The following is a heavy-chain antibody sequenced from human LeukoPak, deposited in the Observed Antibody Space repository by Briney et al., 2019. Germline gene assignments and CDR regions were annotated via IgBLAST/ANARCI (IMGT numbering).Heavy chain of an antibody. J-gene: IGHJ3*02. Sequence: SGGSLRLSCAASGFTFSSYAMSWVRQAPGKGLEWVSAISGSGGSTYYADSVKGRFTISRDNSKNTLYLQMNSLRAEDTAVYYCAEQYYYDSSGYYRHDAFDIWGQGTMVTVSS. CDR3: AEQYYYDSSGYYRHDAFDI. D-gene: IGHD3-22*01. V-gene: IGHV3-23*01. CDR2: ISGSGGST. CDR1: GFTFSSYA.